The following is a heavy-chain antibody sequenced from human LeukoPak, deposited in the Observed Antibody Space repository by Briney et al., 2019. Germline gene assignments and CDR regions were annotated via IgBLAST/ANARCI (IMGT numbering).Heavy chain of an antibody. CDR2: INHSGST. J-gene: IGHJ4*02. D-gene: IGHD3-10*01. CDR1: GVSFSGYY. V-gene: IGHV4-34*01. CDR3: ARHRGYYGSGSYYPPRLGFDY. Sequence: SETLSLTCAVYGVSFSGYYWSWIRQPPGKGLEWIGEINHSGSTNYNPPLKSRVTISVDTSKNQFSLTLSSVTAADTAVYYCARHRGYYGSGSYYPPRLGFDYWGQGTLVTVSS.